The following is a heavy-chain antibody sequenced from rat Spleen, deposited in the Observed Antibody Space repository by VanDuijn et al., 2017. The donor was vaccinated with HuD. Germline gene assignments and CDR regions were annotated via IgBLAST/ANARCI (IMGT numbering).Heavy chain of an antibody. V-gene: IGHV5-29*01. CDR1: GFTFSNYG. Sequence: EVQLVESGGGFVQPGRSLKLSCEASGFTFSNYGMAWVRQAPTKGLEWVTTISSDGGRNFYRDSVKGRFTLSRDNAKSTLYLQMNSLRSEDTATFYCVRQDTSGYSNWFTYWGQGTLVTVSS. J-gene: IGHJ3*01. CDR3: VRQDTSGYSNWFTY. CDR2: ISSDGGRN. D-gene: IGHD4-3*01.